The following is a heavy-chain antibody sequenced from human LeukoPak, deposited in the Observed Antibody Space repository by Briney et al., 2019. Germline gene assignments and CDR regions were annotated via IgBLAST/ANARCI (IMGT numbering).Heavy chain of an antibody. CDR2: IYYSGST. J-gene: IGHJ3*02. CDR1: GGSISSYY. Sequence: SETLSLTCAVSGGSISSYYWSWIRQPPGKGLEWIGYIYYSGSTNYNPSLKSRVTISVDTSKNQFSLKLSSVTAADTAVCYCARDEVPNAFDIWGQGTMVTVSS. CDR3: ARDEVPNAFDI. D-gene: IGHD2-2*01. V-gene: IGHV4-59*01.